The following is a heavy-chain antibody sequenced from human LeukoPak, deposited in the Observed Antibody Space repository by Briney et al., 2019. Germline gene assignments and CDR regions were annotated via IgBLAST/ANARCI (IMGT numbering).Heavy chain of an antibody. J-gene: IGHJ6*02. V-gene: IGHV3-23*01. CDR2: ISGSGGST. Sequence: PGGSLRLSCAASGFTFSSYAMSWVRQAPGKGLEWVSAISGSGGSTYYADSVKGRFTISRDNSKNTLYLQMSSLRAEDTAVYYCARGDSGWYRYYYYGMDVWGQGTTVTVSS. CDR3: ARGDSGWYRYYYYGMDV. CDR1: GFTFSSYA. D-gene: IGHD6-19*01.